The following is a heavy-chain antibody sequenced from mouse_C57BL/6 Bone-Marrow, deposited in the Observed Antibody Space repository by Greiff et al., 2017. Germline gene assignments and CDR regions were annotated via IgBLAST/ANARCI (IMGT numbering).Heavy chain of an antibody. CDR2: ISYDGSN. Sequence: EVQLQESGPGLVKPSQSLSLTCSVTGYSITSGYYWNWIRQFPGNKLEWMGYISYDGSNNYNPSLKNRISITRDTSKNQFFLKLNSVTTEDTATYYCARDSNGFDYWGQGTTLTVSS. CDR3: ARDSNGFDY. D-gene: IGHD2-5*01. V-gene: IGHV3-6*01. CDR1: GYSITSGYY. J-gene: IGHJ2*01.